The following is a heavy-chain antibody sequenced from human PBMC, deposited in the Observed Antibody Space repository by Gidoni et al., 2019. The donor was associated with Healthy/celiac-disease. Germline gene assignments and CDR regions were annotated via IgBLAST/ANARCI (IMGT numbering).Heavy chain of an antibody. CDR3: AKEVIVVVPAATSYFDP. CDR2: ISYDGSNK. V-gene: IGHV3-30*18. Sequence: QVQLVESGGGVVQPGRSLRLSCAASGFTFSSYGMHWVRQAPGKGLEWVAVISYDGSNKYYADSVKGRFTISRDNSKNTLYLQMNSLRAEDTAVYYCAKEVIVVVPAATSYFDPWGQGTLVTVSS. D-gene: IGHD2-2*01. J-gene: IGHJ5*02. CDR1: GFTFSSYG.